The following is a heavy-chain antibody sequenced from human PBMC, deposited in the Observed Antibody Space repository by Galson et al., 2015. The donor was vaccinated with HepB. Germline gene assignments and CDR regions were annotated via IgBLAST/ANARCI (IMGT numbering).Heavy chain of an antibody. J-gene: IGHJ4*02. CDR2: ISYDGSNK. Sequence: SLRLSCAASGFTFSSYGMHWVRQAPGKGLEWVAVISYDGSNKYYADSVKGRFTISRDNSKNTLYLQMNSLRAEDTAVYYCAKVSHFYCSSTSCHQDYWGQGTLVTVSS. D-gene: IGHD2-2*01. CDR1: GFTFSSYG. V-gene: IGHV3-30*18. CDR3: AKVSHFYCSSTSCHQDY.